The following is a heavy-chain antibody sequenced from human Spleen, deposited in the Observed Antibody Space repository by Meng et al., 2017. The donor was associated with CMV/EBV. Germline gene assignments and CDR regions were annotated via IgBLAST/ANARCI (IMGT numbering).Heavy chain of an antibody. Sequence: FAFSGSAMHWVRQASGKGLGWVGRIRSKANSYATAYAASVKGRFTISRDDSKNTAYLQMNSLKTEDTAVYYCTKSYGGNSYDAFDIWGQGTMVTVSS. D-gene: IGHD4-23*01. CDR2: IRSKANSYAT. CDR3: TKSYGGNSYDAFDI. V-gene: IGHV3-73*01. J-gene: IGHJ3*02. CDR1: FAFSGSA.